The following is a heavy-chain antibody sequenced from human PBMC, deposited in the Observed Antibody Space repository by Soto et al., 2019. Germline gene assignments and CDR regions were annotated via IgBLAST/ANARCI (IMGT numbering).Heavy chain of an antibody. CDR2: ISGSGGST. V-gene: IGHV3-23*01. J-gene: IGHJ3*02. CDR1: GFTFSSYA. D-gene: IGHD2-15*01. Sequence: PGGSLRLSCAASGFTFSSYAMSWVRQAPGKGLEWVSAISGSGGSTYYADSVKGRFTISRDNSKNTLYLQMNSLRAEDTALYYCAKVGGYCSGGSCPGAFDIWGQGTMVTVSS. CDR3: AKVGGYCSGGSCPGAFDI.